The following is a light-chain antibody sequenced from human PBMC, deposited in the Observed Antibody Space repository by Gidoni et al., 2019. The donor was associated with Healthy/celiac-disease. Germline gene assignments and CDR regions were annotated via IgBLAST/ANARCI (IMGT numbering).Light chain of an antibody. CDR2: AAS. CDR1: QSISSY. J-gene: IGKJ2*01. CDR3: QQSYSTLTYT. Sequence: IQLTQSPSSLSASVGDRVTITCRARQSISSYLNWYKQKPGKAPKLLIYAASSLQSGVPSRFSGSGSGTDFTLTISSLQPEDFATYYCQQSYSTLTYTFGQGTKLEIK. V-gene: IGKV1-39*01.